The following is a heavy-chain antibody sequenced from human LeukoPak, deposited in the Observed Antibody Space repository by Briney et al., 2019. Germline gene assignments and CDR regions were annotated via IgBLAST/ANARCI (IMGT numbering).Heavy chain of an antibody. CDR2: INAGNGNT. J-gene: IGHJ4*02. CDR3: ARGGGGVLLWFGFDY. V-gene: IGHV1-3*01. CDR1: GYTFTSYA. D-gene: IGHD3-10*01. Sequence: ASVTVSCKASGYTFTSYAMHWVRQAPGQRLEWMGWINAGNGNTKYSQKFQGRVTITRDTSASTAYMELSSLRSEDTAVYYCARGGGGVLLWFGFDYWGQGTLVTVSS.